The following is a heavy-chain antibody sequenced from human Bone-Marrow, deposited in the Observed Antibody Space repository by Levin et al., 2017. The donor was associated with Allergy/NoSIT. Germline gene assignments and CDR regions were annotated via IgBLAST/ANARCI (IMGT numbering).Heavy chain of an antibody. J-gene: IGHJ5*02. CDR1: GYTFIDYN. V-gene: IGHV1-2*02. Sequence: ASVKVSCKTSGYTFIDYNIHWVRQAPGQGLEWMGWINSNTGDTYYAQKFQGRVAVTRDTFIRTAFMEMRNLRSDDTAMYYCARARSGGGNRWLDPWGQGTLVTVSS. D-gene: IGHD2-15*01. CDR3: ARARSGGGNRWLDP. CDR2: INSNTGDT.